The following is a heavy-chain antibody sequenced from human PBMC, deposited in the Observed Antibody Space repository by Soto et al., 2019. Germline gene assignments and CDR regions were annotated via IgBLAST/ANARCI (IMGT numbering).Heavy chain of an antibody. J-gene: IGHJ5*02. Sequence: SETLSLTCTVSGGSVSSSSCYWGWIRQPPGKGLEWIGSIYYSGSTYYNPSLKSRVTISVDTSKNQFSLKLSSVTAADTAVYYCARRHANWNGVEWFDPWGQGTLVTVSS. V-gene: IGHV4-39*01. CDR2: IYYSGST. CDR1: GGSVSSSSCY. D-gene: IGHD1-1*01. CDR3: ARRHANWNGVEWFDP.